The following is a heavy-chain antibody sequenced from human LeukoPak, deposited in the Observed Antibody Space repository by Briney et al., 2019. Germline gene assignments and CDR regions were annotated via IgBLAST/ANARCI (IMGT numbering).Heavy chain of an antibody. Sequence: ASVKVSYKASGYTFTSYDINWVRQATGQGLEWMGWMNPNSGNTGYAQKFQGRVTMTRNTSISTAYMELSSLRSEDTAVHYCARARRGSSGRGWFDPWGQGTLVTVSS. CDR1: GYTFTSYD. V-gene: IGHV1-8*01. CDR3: ARARRGSSGRGWFDP. J-gene: IGHJ5*02. CDR2: MNPNSGNT. D-gene: IGHD6-19*01.